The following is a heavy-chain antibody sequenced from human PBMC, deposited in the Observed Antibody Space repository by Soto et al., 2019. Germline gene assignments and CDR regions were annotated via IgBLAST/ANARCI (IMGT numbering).Heavy chain of an antibody. D-gene: IGHD3-22*01. J-gene: IGHJ4*02. CDR2: IYYSGST. V-gene: IGHV4-30-4*01. CDR1: GGSISSGDCY. Sequence: PSETLSDTWPVSGGSISSGDCYWSLIHQTPGKVLEWIGYIYYSGSTYYNPSLKSRVTISVDTSKNQFSLKLSSVTAADTAVYYCARGSYYYDSSGYYQYWGQGTLVTVSS. CDR3: ARGSYYYDSSGYYQY.